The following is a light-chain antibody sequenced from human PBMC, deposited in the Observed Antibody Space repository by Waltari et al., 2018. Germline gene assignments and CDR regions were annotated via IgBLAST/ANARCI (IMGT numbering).Light chain of an antibody. CDR2: DVS. Sequence: QSALTQPASVSGSPGQSITISCTGTSSDVGSYNSVSWYQDHPGQGPKVIIYDVSDRPSGVSARFSGSKSGNTASLTISGLQAEDDADYYCSSQSSNNVVLFGGGTKVTVL. CDR3: SSQSSNNVVL. CDR1: SSDVGSYNS. J-gene: IGLJ3*02. V-gene: IGLV2-14*03.